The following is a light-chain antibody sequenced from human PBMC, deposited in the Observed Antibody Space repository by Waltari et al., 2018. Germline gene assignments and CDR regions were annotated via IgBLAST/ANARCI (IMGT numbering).Light chain of an antibody. Sequence: EIVLTQSPGTLSLSPGERATLSCRASQSISSTFLAWYQQRPGQAPRLLIYGASSRATGIPDRFSGSGSGTDFTLTISRLEPEDFAVYYCQQYVSSSSTYTFGQGTKLEIK. CDR2: GAS. CDR1: QSISSTF. V-gene: IGKV3-20*01. CDR3: QQYVSSSSTYT. J-gene: IGKJ2*01.